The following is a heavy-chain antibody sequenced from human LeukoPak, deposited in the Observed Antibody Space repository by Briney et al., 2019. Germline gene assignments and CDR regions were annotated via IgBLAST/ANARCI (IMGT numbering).Heavy chain of an antibody. D-gene: IGHD6-13*01. CDR2: INSDGSST. V-gene: IGHV3-74*01. Sequence: GGSLRLSCTASGFTFSSYWMHWVRQAPGKGLVWVSRINSDGSSTSYADSVKGRFTISRDNAKNTLYLQMNSLRAEDTAVYYCAKGQWPAGTVEYFDYWGQGTLVTVSS. J-gene: IGHJ4*02. CDR1: GFTFSSYW. CDR3: AKGQWPAGTVEYFDY.